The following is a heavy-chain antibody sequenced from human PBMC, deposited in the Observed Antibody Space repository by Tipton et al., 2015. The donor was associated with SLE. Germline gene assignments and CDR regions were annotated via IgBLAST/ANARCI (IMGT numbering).Heavy chain of an antibody. CDR2: IYNSGSG. D-gene: IGHD1-26*01. CDR1: GGSISSHY. Sequence: TLSLTCTVSGGSISSHYWSWIRQPSGKGLEWIGYIYNSGSGNYNPSLKSRVTISVDTSKNQFSLKLSSVSAADTAVYYCARQDSGNYYPFDYWGQGTLVTVSS. V-gene: IGHV4-59*11. J-gene: IGHJ4*02. CDR3: ARQDSGNYYPFDY.